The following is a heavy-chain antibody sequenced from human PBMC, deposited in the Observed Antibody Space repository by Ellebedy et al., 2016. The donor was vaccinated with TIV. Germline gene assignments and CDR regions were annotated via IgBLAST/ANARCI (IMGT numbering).Heavy chain of an antibody. CDR3: AREMATGDY. CDR2: ISYDGSNK. Sequence: GGSLRLXCAASGFTFSSYAMHWVRQAPGKGLEWVAVISYDGSNKYYADSVKGRFTISRDNSKNTLYLQMNSLRAEDTAVYYCAREMATGDYWGQGTLVTVSS. D-gene: IGHD5-24*01. J-gene: IGHJ4*02. V-gene: IGHV3-30-3*01. CDR1: GFTFSSYA.